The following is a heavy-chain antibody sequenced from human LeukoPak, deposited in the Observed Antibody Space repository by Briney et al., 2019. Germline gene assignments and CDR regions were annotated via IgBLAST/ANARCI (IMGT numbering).Heavy chain of an antibody. D-gene: IGHD2-2*01. J-gene: IGHJ1*01. CDR2: IYYSGST. Sequence: SETLSPACTVSGGSISSSSYYWGWIRQPPGKGLEWIGSIYYSGSTYYNPSLKSRVTISVDTSKNQFSLKLSSVTAADTAVYYCATPGGGPYQLTLYFQHWGQGTLVTVSS. CDR3: ATPGGGPYQLTLYFQH. CDR1: GGSISSSSYY. V-gene: IGHV4-39*01.